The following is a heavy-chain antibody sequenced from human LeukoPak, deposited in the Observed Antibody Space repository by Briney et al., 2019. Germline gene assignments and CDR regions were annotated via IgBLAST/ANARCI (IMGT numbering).Heavy chain of an antibody. CDR2: ISCDGSNK. D-gene: IGHD6-19*01. V-gene: IGHV3-30*04. J-gene: IGHJ5*02. Sequence: PGRSLRLSCAASGFTFSSYAMHWVRQAPGKGLEWVAVISCDGSNKYYADSVKGRFTISRDNSKNTLYLQMNSLRAEDTAVYYCARAGNSIAVAGTLGFDPWGQGTLVTVSS. CDR1: GFTFSSYA. CDR3: ARAGNSIAVAGTLGFDP.